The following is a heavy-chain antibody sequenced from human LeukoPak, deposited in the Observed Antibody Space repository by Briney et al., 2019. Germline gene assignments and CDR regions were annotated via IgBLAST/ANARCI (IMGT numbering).Heavy chain of an antibody. Sequence: ASVKVSCKASGGTFSSYAISWVRQAPGQGLEWMGGIIPIFGTANYAQKFQGRVTITADKSTSTAYMELSSLRSEDTAVYYCARGYSSGWTDHYYGMDVWGKGTTVTVSS. D-gene: IGHD6-19*01. V-gene: IGHV1-69*06. CDR1: GGTFSSYA. CDR3: ARGYSSGWTDHYYGMDV. J-gene: IGHJ6*04. CDR2: IIPIFGTA.